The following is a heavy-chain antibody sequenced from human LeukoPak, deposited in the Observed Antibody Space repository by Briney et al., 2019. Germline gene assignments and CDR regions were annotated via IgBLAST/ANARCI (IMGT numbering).Heavy chain of an antibody. Sequence: GGSLRLSCAASGFTFSTSAMNWVRQAPGKGLEWVGRVKPKTDGETTEYAAPVKDRFSISRDDSKSMMYLQMNSLKTEDTAVYYCITPLPYSAQGGQGTLVTVSS. D-gene: IGHD2-21*01. CDR2: VKPKTDGETT. CDR1: GFTFSTSA. V-gene: IGHV3-15*07. J-gene: IGHJ4*02. CDR3: ITPLPYSAQ.